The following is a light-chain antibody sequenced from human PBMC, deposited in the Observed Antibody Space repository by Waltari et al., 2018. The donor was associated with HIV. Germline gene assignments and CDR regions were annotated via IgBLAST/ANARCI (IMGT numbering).Light chain of an antibody. CDR3: QQYYGLPLT. J-gene: IGKJ4*01. V-gene: IGKV4-1*01. Sequence: DIVMTQSPESLAVSLGARATINCKSSQSVFYSSTNKNYLAWFQHKLGQPPKLLIYWASTREYAVPDRFSRRGYATDFTLTINNLQAEDVAVYYCQQYYGLPLTFGGGTKVQIK. CDR2: WAS. CDR1: QSVFYSSTNKNY.